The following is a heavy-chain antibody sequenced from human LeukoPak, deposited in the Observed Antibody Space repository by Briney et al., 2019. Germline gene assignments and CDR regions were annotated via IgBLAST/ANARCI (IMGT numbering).Heavy chain of an antibody. CDR3: AKDLNYYGSSGYGYLDY. CDR1: GFTFSSYG. D-gene: IGHD3-22*01. J-gene: IGHJ4*02. V-gene: IGHV3-30*02. CDR2: IRYDGSNK. Sequence: PGGSLRLSCAASGFTFSSYGMHWVRQAPGKGLEWVAFIRYDGSNKYYADSVKGRFTISRDNSKNTLYLQMNSLRAEDTAVYYCAKDLNYYGSSGYGYLDYWGQGTLVTVSS.